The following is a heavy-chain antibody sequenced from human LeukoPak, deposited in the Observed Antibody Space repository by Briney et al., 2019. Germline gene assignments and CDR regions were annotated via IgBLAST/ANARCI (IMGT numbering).Heavy chain of an antibody. CDR1: GFTFSNYG. CDR3: ARRDPTTPKFDY. J-gene: IGHJ4*02. CDR2: INGGGDST. Sequence: PGGSLRLSCTVSGFTFSNYGMSWVRQAPGKGLEWVSGINGGGDSTYCVDSVKGRFTISRDNSKNTLYLQMNSLRAEDTAVYYCARRDPTTPKFDYWGQGTLVTVSS. D-gene: IGHD1-14*01. V-gene: IGHV3-23*01.